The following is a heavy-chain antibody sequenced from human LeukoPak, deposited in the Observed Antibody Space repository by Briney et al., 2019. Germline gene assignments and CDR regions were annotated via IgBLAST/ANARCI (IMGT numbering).Heavy chain of an antibody. Sequence: GGSLRLSCAASGFTFSSYSMNWVRQDPGKGLEWVSSITTRSSYIYYADSVKGRFTISRDDAKSSLYLQMSSLRAEDTAVYYCARDPAAAGSVWLDPWGQGILVTVSS. D-gene: IGHD6-13*01. CDR1: GFTFSSYS. CDR2: ITTRSSYI. V-gene: IGHV3-21*01. CDR3: ARDPAAAGSVWLDP. J-gene: IGHJ5*02.